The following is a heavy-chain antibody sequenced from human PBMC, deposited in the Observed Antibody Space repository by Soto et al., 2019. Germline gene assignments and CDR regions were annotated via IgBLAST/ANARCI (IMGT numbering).Heavy chain of an antibody. J-gene: IGHJ6*03. CDR1: GGTFSSYT. D-gene: IGHD1-1*01. Sequence: QVLLVQSGAEVKKPGSSVKVSCKASGGTFSSYTISWVRQAPGQGLEWMGRIIPILGIANYAQKFQGRVTITADKSTSTAYMELSSLRSEDTAVYYCARTVGTSGYYYYMDVWGKGTTVTVSS. V-gene: IGHV1-69*02. CDR2: IIPILGIA. CDR3: ARTVGTSGYYYYMDV.